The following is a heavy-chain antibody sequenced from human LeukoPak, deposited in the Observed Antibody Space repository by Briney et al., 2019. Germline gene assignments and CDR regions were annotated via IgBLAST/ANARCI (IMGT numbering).Heavy chain of an antibody. J-gene: IGHJ4*02. D-gene: IGHD6-13*01. CDR1: GYTFTSYG. V-gene: IGHV1-18*01. CDR2: ISAYNGNT. CDR3: ARLPSAAGTLDY. Sequence: ASVKVSCKASGYTFTSYGISLVRQAPGQGLEWMGWISAYNGNTNYAQKLQGRVTMTTDTSTGTAYTELRSLRSDDTAVYYCARLPSAAGTLDYWGQGTLVTVSS.